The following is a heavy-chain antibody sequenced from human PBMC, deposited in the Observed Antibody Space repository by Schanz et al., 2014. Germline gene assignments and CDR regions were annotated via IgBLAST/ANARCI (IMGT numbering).Heavy chain of an antibody. CDR3: ANNWNLDY. J-gene: IGHJ4*02. Sequence: EVQLLESGGGLVQPGGSLRLSCAASGFTFSSHWMHWVRQDPGKGLVWVARINSVGSNTDYADSVRGRFTISRDNSKNTLYLQRNSLRAEDTAVYYCANNWNLDYWGQGTLVTVSS. CDR2: INSVGSNT. CDR1: GFTFSSHW. D-gene: IGHD1-20*01. V-gene: IGHV3-74*02.